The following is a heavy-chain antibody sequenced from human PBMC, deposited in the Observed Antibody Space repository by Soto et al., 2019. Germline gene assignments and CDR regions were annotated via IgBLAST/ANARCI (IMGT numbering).Heavy chain of an antibody. CDR1: GFTFSSYG. D-gene: IGHD5-18*01. J-gene: IGHJ6*02. CDR2: ISYDGSNK. Sequence: GGSLRLSCAASGFTFSSYGMHWVRQAPGKGLEWVAVISYDGSNKYYADSVKGRFTISRDNSKNTPYLQMNSLRAEDTAVYYCAKDFFTWIQLSLYQLLTVAGNYYFYGMDVWGQGTTVTVSS. V-gene: IGHV3-30*18. CDR3: AKDFFTWIQLSLYQLLTVAGNYYFYGMDV.